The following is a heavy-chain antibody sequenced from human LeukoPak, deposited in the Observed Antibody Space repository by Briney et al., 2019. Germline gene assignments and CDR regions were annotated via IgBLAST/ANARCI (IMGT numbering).Heavy chain of an antibody. J-gene: IGHJ4*02. D-gene: IGHD3-16*02. CDR3: AKDYDYVWGSYRPFDY. CDR2: LSGSGVST. Sequence: GGSLRLSCAASGFTFSNYAMNWVRQAPGKGLEWVSGLSGSGVSTYFANSVKGRFTISRDNSKNTLYLQMNSLRAEDTAVYYCAKDYDYVWGSYRPFDYWGQGTLVTVSS. CDR1: GFTFSNYA. V-gene: IGHV3-23*01.